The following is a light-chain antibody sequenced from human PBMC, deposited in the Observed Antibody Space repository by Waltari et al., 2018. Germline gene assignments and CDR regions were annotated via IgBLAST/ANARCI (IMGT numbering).Light chain of an antibody. J-gene: IGLJ3*02. CDR3: ALLVGSGIWV. CDR2: NTK. Sequence: QTVVTQEPSFSVSSGGTVTLSCGLTFGSVSTNNFASWYQQPPGQAPRTLMYNTKTRSSGVPHRFSGSIVGNNAVLTITGAQTEDESHYYCALLVGSGIWVFGGGTKVTVL. CDR1: FGSVSTNNF. V-gene: IGLV8-61*01.